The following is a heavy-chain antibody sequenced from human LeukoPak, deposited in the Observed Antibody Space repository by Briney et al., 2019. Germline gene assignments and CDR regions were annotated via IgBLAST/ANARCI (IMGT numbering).Heavy chain of an antibody. D-gene: IGHD3-10*01. CDR2: ISSSSSYI. Sequence: KAGGSLRLSCAASGFTFSSYTMNWVRQAPGKGLEWVSSISSSSSYIYYADSLKGRFTISRDNAKNSLYLQMNSLRAEDTALYYCARGNITMVRGVKDDYYYYYIDVWGKGTTVTVSS. V-gene: IGHV3-21*04. CDR1: GFTFSSYT. CDR3: ARGNITMVRGVKDDYYYYYIDV. J-gene: IGHJ6*03.